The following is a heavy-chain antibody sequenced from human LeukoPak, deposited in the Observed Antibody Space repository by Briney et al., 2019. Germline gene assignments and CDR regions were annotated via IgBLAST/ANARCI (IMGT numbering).Heavy chain of an antibody. J-gene: IGHJ5*02. V-gene: IGHV4-61*01. CDR1: GGSVSSGSYY. CDR3: ARYAATGGPNWFDP. Sequence: SETLSLTCTVSGGSVSSGSYYWSWIRQPPGKGLEWIGYIHNTGRTNYNPSLKSRVTISVDTSKNQFSLKRSSVTAADTAIYYCARYAATGGPNWFDPWGPGTLVTVSS. D-gene: IGHD2-15*01. CDR2: IHNTGRT.